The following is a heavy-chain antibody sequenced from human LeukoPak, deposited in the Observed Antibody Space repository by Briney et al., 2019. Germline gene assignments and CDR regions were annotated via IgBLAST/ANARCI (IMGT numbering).Heavy chain of an antibody. D-gene: IGHD3-16*02. CDR2: IYYSGST. CDR3: ARHGGPDDYVWGSYRQQPNWFDP. CDR1: GGSISSSSYY. V-gene: IGHV4-39*01. Sequence: SETLSLTCTVSGGSISSSSYYWGWIRQPPGKGLEWIGSIYYSGSTYYNPSLKSRVTISVDTSKNQFSLKLSSVTAADTAVYYCARHGGPDDYVWGSYRQQPNWFDPWGQGTLVTVSS. J-gene: IGHJ5*02.